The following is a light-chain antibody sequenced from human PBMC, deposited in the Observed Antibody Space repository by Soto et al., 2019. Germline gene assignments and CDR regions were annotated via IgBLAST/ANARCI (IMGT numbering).Light chain of an antibody. CDR2: AAS. V-gene: IGKV1-39*02. CDR1: QSISSY. Sequence: DIQMTQSPSSLSASVGDRVTITCRASQSISSYLNWYQQKPGKAPKLLIYAASSLQSGVPSRFSGTGSGTDFTLTISRLEPEDFAVYYCQRFGDSPITFGQGTRLEIK. J-gene: IGKJ5*01. CDR3: QRFGDSPIT.